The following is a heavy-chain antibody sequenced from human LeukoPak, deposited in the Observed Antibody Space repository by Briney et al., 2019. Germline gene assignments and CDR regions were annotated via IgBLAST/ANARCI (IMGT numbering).Heavy chain of an antibody. CDR1: GVSVSDGRYY. V-gene: IGHV4-31*03. CDR3: ATPYCSSISCLDVFNM. D-gene: IGHD2-2*01. CDR2: KYYSGSA. Sequence: PSETLSLTCSVSGVSVSDGRYYWTWIRQHPGKGLEWISYKYYSGSAKCNPSLKSRLTISIDTSKNQFSLQLSSVTAADTATYYCATPYCSSISCLDVFNMWGQGTRVTVSS. J-gene: IGHJ3*02.